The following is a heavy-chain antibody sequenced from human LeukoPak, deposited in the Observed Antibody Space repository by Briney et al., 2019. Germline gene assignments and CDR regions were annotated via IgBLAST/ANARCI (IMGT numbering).Heavy chain of an antibody. J-gene: IGHJ4*02. CDR2: ISSNGNTM. V-gene: IGHV3-11*04. Sequence: DPGGSLRLSCAASGFTFSDYYMTWIRHAPGKGLEWVSYISSNGNTMYYADSVKGRFTISRDNAKNSLYLQMNNLRAEDTAFYYCARDFAFVATILYYFDYWGQGTLVTVSS. CDR1: GFTFSDYY. CDR3: ARDFAFVATILYYFDY. D-gene: IGHD5-12*01.